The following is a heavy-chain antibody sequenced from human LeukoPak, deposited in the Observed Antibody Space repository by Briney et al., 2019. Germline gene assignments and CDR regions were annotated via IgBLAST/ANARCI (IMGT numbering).Heavy chain of an antibody. J-gene: IGHJ3*02. CDR1: GGSFSGYY. Sequence: SETLSLTCAVYGGSFSGYYWSWIRQPPGKGLEWIGEINHSGSTNYNPSLKSRVTISVDTSKNQFSLKLSSVTAADTAVYYCARCPGSWSGCDAFDIWGQGTMVTVSS. CDR2: INHSGST. D-gene: IGHD6-13*01. V-gene: IGHV4-34*01. CDR3: ARCPGSWSGCDAFDI.